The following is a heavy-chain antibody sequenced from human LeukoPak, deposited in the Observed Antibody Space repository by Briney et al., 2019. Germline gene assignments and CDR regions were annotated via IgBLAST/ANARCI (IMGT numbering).Heavy chain of an antibody. D-gene: IGHD1-1*01. CDR1: GYSFTTYS. V-gene: IGHV5-51*01. Sequence: GESLKISCKASGYSFTTYSIGWVRQMPGKGLEWMGIIYPGDSDTRYSPSFQGQVTISVDKSISTAYLQWTSLKASDTAMYYCARRPTGRNYYFDYWGQGALVTVSS. CDR2: IYPGDSDT. J-gene: IGHJ4*02. CDR3: ARRPTGRNYYFDY.